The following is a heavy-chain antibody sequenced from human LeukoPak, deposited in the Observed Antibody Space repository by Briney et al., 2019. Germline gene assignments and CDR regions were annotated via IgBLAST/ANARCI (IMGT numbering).Heavy chain of an antibody. CDR2: IKQDGSEK. J-gene: IGHJ4*02. D-gene: IGHD1-26*01. V-gene: IGHV3-7*01. CDR1: GFTFSSYW. CDR3: ARDFAIVVGATDY. Sequence: GGSLRLSCAASGFTFSSYWMTWVRQAPGKGLEWVANIKQDGSEKFYVDSAKGRFTISRDNAKSSLYLQMNSLRVEDTAVYYCARDFAIVVGATDYWGQGTLVTVSS.